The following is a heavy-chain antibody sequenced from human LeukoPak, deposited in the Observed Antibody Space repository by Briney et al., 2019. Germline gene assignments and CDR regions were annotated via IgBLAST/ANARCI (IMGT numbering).Heavy chain of an antibody. D-gene: IGHD3-10*01. CDR2: IYSGGRT. J-gene: IGHJ4*02. V-gene: IGHV3-66*01. CDR1: GFTFSSYA. Sequence: PGGSLRLSCAASGFTFSSYAMSWVRQAPGKGLEWVSVIYSGGRTYYADSVKGRFTISRDNSKNTLYLQMNSLRAEDTAVYYCAGGSGFRTFFGYWGQGTLVTVPS. CDR3: AGGSGFRTFFGY.